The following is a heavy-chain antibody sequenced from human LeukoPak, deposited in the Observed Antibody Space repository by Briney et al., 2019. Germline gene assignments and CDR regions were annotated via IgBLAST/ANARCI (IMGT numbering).Heavy chain of an antibody. V-gene: IGHV4-59*08. CDR3: ARLLRRLRDDWFDP. Sequence: SETLSLTCTVSGGSISSYYWSWIRQPPGKGLEWIGYIYYSGSTNYNPSLKSRVTISVDTSKNQFPLKLSSVTAADTAVYYCARLLRRLRDDWFDPWGQGTLVTVSS. CDR1: GGSISSYY. CDR2: IYYSGST. J-gene: IGHJ5*02. D-gene: IGHD4-17*01.